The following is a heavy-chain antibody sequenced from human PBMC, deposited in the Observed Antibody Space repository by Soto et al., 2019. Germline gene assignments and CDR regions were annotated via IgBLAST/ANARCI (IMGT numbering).Heavy chain of an antibody. CDR1: GGSISSGDYY. V-gene: IGHV4-30-4*01. CDR3: ARVDSSGYQPFAS. D-gene: IGHD3-22*01. CDR2: IYYSGST. J-gene: IGHJ4*02. Sequence: QVQLQESGPGLVKPSQTLSLTCTVSGGSISSGDYYWSWIRQPPGKGLEWIGYIYYSGSTYYNPSLQSRXTIXVXTAKNQFSLKLSSVTAADTAVYYCARVDSSGYQPFASWGQGTLVTVAS.